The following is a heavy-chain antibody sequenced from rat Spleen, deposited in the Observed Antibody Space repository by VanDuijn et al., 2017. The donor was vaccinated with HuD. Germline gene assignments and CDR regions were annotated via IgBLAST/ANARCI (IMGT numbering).Heavy chain of an antibody. CDR3: ARDAGILRY. CDR2: IWNTGGT. J-gene: IGHJ2*01. Sequence: QVQLKESGPGLVQPSQTLSLTCTVAGFSPTSYNVHWVRQPPGKGLEWMGVIWNTGGTRYNSVFKSRLSISRDISKSQVFLKMNSLQTEDTATYYCARDAGILRYWGQGVMVTVSS. V-gene: IGHV2-41*01. CDR1: GFSPTSYN. D-gene: IGHD1-6*01.